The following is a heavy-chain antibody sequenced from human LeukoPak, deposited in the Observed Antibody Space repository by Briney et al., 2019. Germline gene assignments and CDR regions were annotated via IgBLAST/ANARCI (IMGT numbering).Heavy chain of an antibody. D-gene: IGHD3-3*01. CDR2: IYPGDSDT. J-gene: IGHJ4*02. V-gene: IGHV5-51*01. CDR3: ARHPSPYDFWSGYYSYFDY. CDR1: GYSFTSYW. Sequence: PGESLKISCKGSGYSFTSYWIGWVRQMPGKGLEWMGIIYPGDSDTRYSPSFQGQVTISADKSISTAYLQWSSLKASDTAMYYCARHPSPYDFWSGYYSYFDYWGQGTLVTVSS.